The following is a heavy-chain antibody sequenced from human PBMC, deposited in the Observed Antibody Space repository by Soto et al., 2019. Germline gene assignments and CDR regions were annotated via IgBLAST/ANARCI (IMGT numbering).Heavy chain of an antibody. V-gene: IGHV3-23*01. CDR3: AKVAVTGTRYIDY. CDR1: GFTFSSYA. D-gene: IGHD6-19*01. J-gene: IGHJ4*02. CDR2: ISNSGAGT. Sequence: GGSLRLSCAASGFTFSSYAMIWARQAPGKGLEWVSSISNSGAGTHYADSVKGRFTISRDNSKNTLCLQMNSLRAEDTAVYYCAKVAVTGTRYIDYWGQGSLVTVSS.